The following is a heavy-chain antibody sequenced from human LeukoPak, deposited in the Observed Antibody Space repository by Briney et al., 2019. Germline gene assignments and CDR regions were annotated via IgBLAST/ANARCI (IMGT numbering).Heavy chain of an antibody. CDR2: TNYRSKWYN. CDR1: GDSVSSNSAG. CDR3: AREVYYSSSSGIDY. D-gene: IGHD6-6*01. J-gene: IGHJ4*02. V-gene: IGHV6-1*01. Sequence: SQTLSLTCAISGDSVSSNSAGWNWIRQSPWGGLEGRGCTNYRSKWYNDYAVSVKSRIPVNPDTSKNQFSLQLNSVTPEDTAVYYCAREVYYSSSSGIDYWGQGTLVTVSS.